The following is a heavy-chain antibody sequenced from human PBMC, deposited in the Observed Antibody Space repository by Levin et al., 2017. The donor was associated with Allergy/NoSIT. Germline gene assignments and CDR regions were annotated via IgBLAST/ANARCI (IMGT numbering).Heavy chain of an antibody. Sequence: PSETLSLTCTVSGGSISTYYWSWIRQPPGKGLEWIGYIYYSGITNYNPSLKSRVTISVDTSKNQFSLKLTSVTAADTAVYYCARAPSSGPSDWFDPWGQGTLVTVSS. CDR3: ARAPSSGPSDWFDP. V-gene: IGHV4-59*01. J-gene: IGHJ5*02. CDR2: IYYSGIT. CDR1: GGSISTYY. D-gene: IGHD6-19*01.